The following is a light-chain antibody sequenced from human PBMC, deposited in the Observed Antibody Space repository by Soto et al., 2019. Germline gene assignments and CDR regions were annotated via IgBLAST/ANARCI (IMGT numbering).Light chain of an antibody. V-gene: IGLV2-14*01. CDR1: SNDVGGYNY. J-gene: IGLJ3*02. Sequence: QSALTQPASVSGSPGQSITISCTGTSNDVGGYNYVSWYQQHPGKAPQLIIYEVSNRPSGVSHRFSGSKSGDTASLTISGLQAEDGADYYCSSYTALSTWVFGGGTKLTFL. CDR2: EVS. CDR3: SSYTALSTWV.